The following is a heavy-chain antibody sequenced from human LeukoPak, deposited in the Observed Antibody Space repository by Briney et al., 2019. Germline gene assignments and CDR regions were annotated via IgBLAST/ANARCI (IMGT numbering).Heavy chain of an antibody. CDR2: INPNSGGT. CDR1: GYTFTGYY. V-gene: IGHV1-2*02. Sequence: ASVKVSCKASGYTFTGYYMHWVRQAPGQGLEWMGWINPNSGGTNYAQKFQGRVTMTRDTSISTAYMELSRLRSDDTAVYYCARGIIAVGGYYYYYMDVWGKGTTVTISS. CDR3: ARGIIAVGGYYYYYMDV. D-gene: IGHD6-19*01. J-gene: IGHJ6*03.